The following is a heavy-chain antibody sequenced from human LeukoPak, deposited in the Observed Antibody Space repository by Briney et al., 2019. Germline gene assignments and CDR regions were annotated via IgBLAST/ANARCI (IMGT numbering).Heavy chain of an antibody. CDR2: ISGSGGST. V-gene: IGHV3-23*01. Sequence: PGGSLRLSCVASGFTFSSYAMSWVRQAPGKGLEWVSAISGSGGSTYYADSVKGRFTISRDNSKNTLYLQMNSLRAEDTAVYYCAKDPFNYYDSSGADDAFDIWGQGTMVTVSS. J-gene: IGHJ3*02. CDR3: AKDPFNYYDSSGADDAFDI. CDR1: GFTFSSYA. D-gene: IGHD3-22*01.